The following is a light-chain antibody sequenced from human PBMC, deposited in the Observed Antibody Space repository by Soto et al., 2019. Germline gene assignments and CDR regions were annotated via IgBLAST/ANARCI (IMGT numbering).Light chain of an antibody. J-gene: IGKJ1*01. CDR3: QQYNNWPRT. V-gene: IGKV3-15*01. Sequence: EIVMTQSPATLSVSPGERATLSCRASQSVSGNLAWYQQKPGRAPRLLIYGASTRATGIPGKFSGSGSGTEFTLTISSLQSEDFAVYYCQQYNNWPRTFGQGTKVEIK. CDR2: GAS. CDR1: QSVSGN.